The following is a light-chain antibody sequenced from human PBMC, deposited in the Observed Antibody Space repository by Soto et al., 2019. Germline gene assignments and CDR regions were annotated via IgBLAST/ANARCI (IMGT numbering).Light chain of an antibody. CDR2: ATN. J-gene: IGLJ2*01. CDR3: VLYMGSGIVV. Sequence: QTVVTQEPSFSVSPGETVTLTCGLNSGSVSTSYYPGWYQQTPGQAPRTLIYATNTRSSGVPDRFSGSILGNKAALTITGAQADDESDYHCVLYMGSGIVVFGGGTKLTVL. CDR1: SGSVSTSYY. V-gene: IGLV8-61*01.